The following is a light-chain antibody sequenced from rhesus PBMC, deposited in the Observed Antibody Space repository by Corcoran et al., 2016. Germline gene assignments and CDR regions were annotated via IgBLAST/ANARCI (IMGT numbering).Light chain of an antibody. CDR3: GQGTNVLT. CDR1: QSLVHSDGKTY. CDR2: QVS. J-gene: IGKJ4*01. V-gene: IGKV2S8*01. Sequence: DVVMTQSPLSLPVTPGQPASISCRSSQSLVHSDGKTYLNWLQQKPGQPPSRLIYQVSKRDSGDPDRFSGRGAVTDCTLKIRRVEAEDVGVYYCGQGTNVLTFGGGTKVELK.